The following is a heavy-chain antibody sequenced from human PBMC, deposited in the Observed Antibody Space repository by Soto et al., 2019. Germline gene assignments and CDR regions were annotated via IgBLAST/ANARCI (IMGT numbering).Heavy chain of an antibody. D-gene: IGHD6-13*01. V-gene: IGHV4-34*01. CDR3: ARGVPNSSSWTLEGDY. CDR1: GGSFSGYY. CDR2: INHSGGT. Sequence: RSLTCAVYGGSFSGYYWNWIRQPPGKGLEWIGDINHSGGTNYNPSLKSRVTMSVDTANNQFSLKLTSATDADTAVYYCARGVPNSSSWTLEGDYWGQGTLVTVSS. J-gene: IGHJ4*02.